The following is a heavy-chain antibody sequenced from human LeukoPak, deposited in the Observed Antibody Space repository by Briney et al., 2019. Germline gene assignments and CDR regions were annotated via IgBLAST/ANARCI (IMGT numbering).Heavy chain of an antibody. CDR2: MNPNSGNT. V-gene: IGHV1-8*01. Sequence: EASVKVSCKASGYTFTSYDINWVRQATGQGLEWMGWMNPNSGNTGYAQKFQGRVTMTRNTSISTAYMELSSLRSEDTDVYYCARFASGWNYYYGMDVWGQGTTVTVSS. D-gene: IGHD2-15*01. CDR1: GYTFTSYD. J-gene: IGHJ6*02. CDR3: ARFASGWNYYYGMDV.